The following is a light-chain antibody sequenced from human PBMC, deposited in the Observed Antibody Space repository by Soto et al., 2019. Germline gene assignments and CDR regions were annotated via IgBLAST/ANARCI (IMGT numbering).Light chain of an antibody. CDR1: SSDDGGYNY. J-gene: IGLJ2*01. V-gene: IGLV2-14*01. CDR2: DVS. Sequence: QSVLTQPASVSGSPGQSISISCTGTSSDDGGYNYVSWYQQHPGKAPKLMIYDVSNRPSGVSNRFSGSKSGNTASLTISGLQAEDEADYYCSSCTSNSTRPVFGGGTKLTVL. CDR3: SSCTSNSTRPV.